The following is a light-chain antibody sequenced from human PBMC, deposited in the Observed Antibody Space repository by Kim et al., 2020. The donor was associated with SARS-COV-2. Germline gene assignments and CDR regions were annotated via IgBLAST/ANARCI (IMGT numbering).Light chain of an antibody. CDR3: QQYATSLYT. J-gene: IGKJ2*01. CDR2: AAS. Sequence: IVLTQSPGTLSLSPGERATLSCRASQTINTKSLAWYQQRPGQTPRLLIYAASRRATGIPDRFSGSGSGTDFTLTITRLEPEDFAVYYCQQYATSLYTFGQGTKLEI. V-gene: IGKV3-20*01. CDR1: QTINTKS.